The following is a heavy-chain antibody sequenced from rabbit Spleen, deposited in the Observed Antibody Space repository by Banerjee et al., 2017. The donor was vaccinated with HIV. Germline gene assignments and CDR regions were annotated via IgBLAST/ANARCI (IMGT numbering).Heavy chain of an antibody. V-gene: IGHV1S40*01. Sequence: QSLEESGGGLVQPEGSLALTCKASGFSFSSSDYICWVRQAPGKGLEWIACINIVTGKSVYASWAKGRFIMSRTSSTTVTLQMTSLTAADTATYFCAKSDAAGSWSLDLWGQGTLVTVS. CDR1: GFSFSSSDY. CDR2: INIVTGKS. CDR3: AKSDAAGSWSLDL. J-gene: IGHJ3*01. D-gene: IGHD4-2*01.